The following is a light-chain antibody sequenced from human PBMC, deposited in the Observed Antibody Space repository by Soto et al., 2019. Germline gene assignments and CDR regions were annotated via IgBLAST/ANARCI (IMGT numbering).Light chain of an antibody. J-gene: IGKJ2*01. CDR1: QSVSSY. CDR2: DAS. CDR3: QQRSNWRT. V-gene: IGKV3-11*01. Sequence: EIVLTQSPATLSLSPGKSATLSCRASQSVSSYLAWYQQKPGQAPRLLIYDASNRATGIPARFSGSGSGTDFTLTISSLEPEDFAVYYCQQRSNWRTFGQGTKLEIK.